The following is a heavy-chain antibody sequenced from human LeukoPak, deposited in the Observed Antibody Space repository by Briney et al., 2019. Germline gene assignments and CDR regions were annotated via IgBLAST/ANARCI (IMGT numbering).Heavy chain of an antibody. J-gene: IGHJ4*02. V-gene: IGHV4-34*01. Sequence: SETLSLTCAVYGGSFSGYYWSWIRQPPGKGLEWIGEINHSGSTNYNPSLKSRVTISVDTSKNQFSLKLSSVTAADTAVYYCARGPVEPDYTNFDYWGQGTLVTVSS. D-gene: IGHD4-11*01. CDR2: INHSGST. CDR1: GGSFSGYY. CDR3: ARGPVEPDYTNFDY.